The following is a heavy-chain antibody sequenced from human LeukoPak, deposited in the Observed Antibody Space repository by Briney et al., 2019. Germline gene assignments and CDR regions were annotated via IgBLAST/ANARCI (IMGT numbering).Heavy chain of an antibody. CDR1: GDTLTESS. D-gene: IGHD6-13*01. CDR2: FEPEDGEA. J-gene: IGHJ4*02. CDR3: AADLGQLLSY. Sequence: ASVKVSCKVSGDTLTESSTHWVRQAPGKGLEWMGGFEPEDGEAIYSQRFQGRLTLTEDTSTDTAYMELSSLTSEDTAVYFCAADLGQLLSYWGQRTLVTFSS. V-gene: IGHV1-24*01.